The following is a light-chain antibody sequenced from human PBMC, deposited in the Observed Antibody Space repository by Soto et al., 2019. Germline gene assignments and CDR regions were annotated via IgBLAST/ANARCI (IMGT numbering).Light chain of an antibody. CDR1: QGIAPY. CDR2: ATS. V-gene: IGKV1-27*01. CDR3: QKYNSAPLT. J-gene: IGKJ4*01. Sequence: DVHMTQSPSSLSAFVGDRVTITCRASQGIAPYLAWFQQKPGEVPKLLIYATSTLQSGVPSRFSGSGSGTDFTLTINSLQPEDVGTYYCQKYNSAPLTFGGGTKVEIK.